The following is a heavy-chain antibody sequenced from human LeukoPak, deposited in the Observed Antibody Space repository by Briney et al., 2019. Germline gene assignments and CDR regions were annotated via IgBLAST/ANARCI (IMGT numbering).Heavy chain of an antibody. Sequence: ASVKVSCKASGYTFTDYYLYWVRQAPGQGLECMGWLNPNIGATKYAQKFQGRVTMTRDTSINTAYMELRSLSSDDMAIYYCARTRENSGYDYFDSWGQGTLVTVSS. CDR1: GYTFTDYY. CDR2: LNPNIGAT. D-gene: IGHD5-12*01. V-gene: IGHV1-2*02. CDR3: ARTRENSGYDYFDS. J-gene: IGHJ4*02.